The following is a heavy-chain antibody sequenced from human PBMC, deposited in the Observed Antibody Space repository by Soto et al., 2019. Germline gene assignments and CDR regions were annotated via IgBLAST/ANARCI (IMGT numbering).Heavy chain of an antibody. Sequence: PSETLSLTCAVYGGSFSGYYWSWIRQPPGKGLEWIGEINHSGSTNYNPSLKSRVTISVDTSKNQFSLKLSSVTAADTAVYYCARGDMTTVKYFDYWGQGTLVTVSS. CDR3: ARGDMTTVKYFDY. D-gene: IGHD4-17*01. CDR1: GGSFSGYY. J-gene: IGHJ4*02. CDR2: INHSGST. V-gene: IGHV4-34*01.